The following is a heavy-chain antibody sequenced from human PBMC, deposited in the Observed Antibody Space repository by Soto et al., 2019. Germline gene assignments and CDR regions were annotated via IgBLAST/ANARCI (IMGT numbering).Heavy chain of an antibody. Sequence: EVQLLESGGGLVQPGGSLRLSCAASGFTFSSYAMSWVRQAPGKGLEWVSAISGSGGSTYYADSVKGRFTISRDNSKNTRYLQMNSLRAENTAVYYCAKDPALWFTISNCFDPWGQGTLVTVSS. J-gene: IGHJ5*02. CDR3: AKDPALWFTISNCFDP. CDR1: GFTFSSYA. V-gene: IGHV3-23*01. D-gene: IGHD3-3*01. CDR2: ISGSGGST.